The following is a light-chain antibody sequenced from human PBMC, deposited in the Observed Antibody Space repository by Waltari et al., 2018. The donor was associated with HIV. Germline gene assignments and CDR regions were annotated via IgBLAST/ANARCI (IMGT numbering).Light chain of an antibody. CDR3: QQYYSTPMYT. CDR1: QSVFSSSNYKNY. Sequence: DIVMTQSPDSLAASLGERATINCKSSQSVFSSSNYKNYLAWYQQKPGQPPKLLIYWASTRESGVPDRFSGSGSGTDFTLTISSLQAEDVAVYSCQQYYSTPMYTFGQGTKLEIK. J-gene: IGKJ2*01. CDR2: WAS. V-gene: IGKV4-1*01.